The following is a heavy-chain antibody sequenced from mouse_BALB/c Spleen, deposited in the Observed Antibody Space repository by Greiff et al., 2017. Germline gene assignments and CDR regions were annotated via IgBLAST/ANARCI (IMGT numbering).Heavy chain of an antibody. D-gene: IGHD2-14*01. V-gene: IGHV1S127*01. Sequence: QVHVKQSGPQLVRPGASVKISCKASGYSFTSYWLHWVKQRPGQGLEWIGMIDPSDSETRLNQKFKDKATLTVDKSSSTAYMQLSSPTSEDSAVYYCARGSVRRLYAMDYWGQGTSVTVSS. CDR3: ARGSVRRLYAMDY. J-gene: IGHJ4*01. CDR1: GYSFTSYW. CDR2: IDPSDSET.